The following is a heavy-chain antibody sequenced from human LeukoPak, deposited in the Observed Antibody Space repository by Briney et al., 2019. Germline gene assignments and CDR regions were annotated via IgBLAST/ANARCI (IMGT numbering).Heavy chain of an antibody. V-gene: IGHV1-2*02. J-gene: IGHJ4*02. CDR1: GYTFTGYY. Sequence: ASVKASCKASGYTFTGYYMHWVRQAPGQGLEWMGWINPNSGGTNYAQKFQGRVTMTRDTSISTAYMELSRLRSDDTAVYYCARGYHYYDSSGPYLDYWGQGTLVTVSS. CDR3: ARGYHYYDSSGPYLDY. D-gene: IGHD3-22*01. CDR2: INPNSGGT.